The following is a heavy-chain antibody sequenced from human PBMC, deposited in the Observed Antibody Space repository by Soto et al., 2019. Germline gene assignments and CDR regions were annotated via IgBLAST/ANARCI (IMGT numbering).Heavy chain of an antibody. CDR1: GGSISSSSYY. V-gene: IGHV4-39*01. D-gene: IGHD1-20*01. CDR3: ARHREYKANYFDY. J-gene: IGHJ4*02. Sequence: QLQLQESGPGLVKPSETLSLTCTVSGGSISSSSYYWGWIRQPPGKGLEWIGSIYYSGSTYYNPSLKSRVTISVDTSKNQFSLKLSSVTAADTAVYYCARHREYKANYFDYWGQGTLVTVSS. CDR2: IYYSGST.